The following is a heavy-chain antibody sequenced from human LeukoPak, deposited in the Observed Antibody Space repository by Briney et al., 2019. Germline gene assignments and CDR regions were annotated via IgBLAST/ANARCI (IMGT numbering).Heavy chain of an antibody. CDR3: ARDYSGPDY. CDR1: GFTFSSYG. J-gene: IGHJ4*02. V-gene: IGHV3-33*01. Sequence: GGSLRLSCAASGFTFSSYGLHWARQAPGKGLQWVAVIWYDGSNKYYADSVKGRFTISRDNSKNTLYLQMNSLRAEDTAVYYCARDYSGPDYWGQGTLVTVSS. CDR2: IWYDGSNK. D-gene: IGHD4-11*01.